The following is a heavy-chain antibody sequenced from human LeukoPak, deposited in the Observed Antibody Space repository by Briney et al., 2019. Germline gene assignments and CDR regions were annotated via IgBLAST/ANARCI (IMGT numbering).Heavy chain of an antibody. Sequence: QSGGSLRLSCAASGFTFSSYAMNWVRQAPGKGLEWVSAISGSGGSTYYADSVKGRFTISRDNSKNTLYLQMNSLRAEDTAVYYCARTYDSSGYYVYWGQGTLVTVSS. D-gene: IGHD3-22*01. CDR1: GFTFSSYA. J-gene: IGHJ4*02. CDR3: ARTYDSSGYYVY. V-gene: IGHV3-23*01. CDR2: ISGSGGST.